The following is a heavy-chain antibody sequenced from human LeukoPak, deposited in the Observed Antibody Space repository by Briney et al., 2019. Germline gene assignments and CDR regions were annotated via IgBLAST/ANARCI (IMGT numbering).Heavy chain of an antibody. V-gene: IGHV3-48*01. Sequence: GGSLRLSCAASGFPLSSYSVNWVRQAPGKGLEWVSYIYSSGSAIYYVDSVNGQFTVSRDNAKNSLFLQMNSPIAEDTAVYYCVRVKGSYFDYWGQGALVTVSS. CDR3: VRVKGSYFDY. J-gene: IGHJ4*02. CDR2: IYSSGSAI. D-gene: IGHD2-15*01. CDR1: GFPLSSYS.